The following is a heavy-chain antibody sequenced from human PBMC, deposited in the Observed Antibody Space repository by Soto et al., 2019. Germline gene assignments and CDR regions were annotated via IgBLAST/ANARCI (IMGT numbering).Heavy chain of an antibody. CDR3: ARDWHDSGYYD. V-gene: IGHV3-33*01. Sequence: QVHLVESGGGVVQPGRSLRLSCSASGFTFRTFGMHWVRQAPSRGLEWVAGIRSDGSETYYADSVKGRFTISRDNFQNTLLLQRNSLGAEDTAIYYCARDWHDSGYYDWGQGILVTVSS. J-gene: IGHJ4*02. CDR1: GFTFRTFG. D-gene: IGHD3-22*01. CDR2: IRSDGSET.